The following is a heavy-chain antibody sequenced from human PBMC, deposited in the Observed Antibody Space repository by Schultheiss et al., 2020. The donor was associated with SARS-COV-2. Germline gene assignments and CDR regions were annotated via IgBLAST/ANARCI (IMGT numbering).Heavy chain of an antibody. V-gene: IGHV4-61*01. Sequence: SETLSLTCTVSGGSISSSSYYWSWIRQPPGKGLEWIGYIYYSGSTYYNPSLKSRVTISVDTSKNQFSLKLNSVTAADTAVYYCARVRSLNPQYYFDYWGQGTLVTVSS. CDR3: ARVRSLNPQYYFDY. J-gene: IGHJ4*02. CDR2: IYYSGST. CDR1: GGSISSSSYY.